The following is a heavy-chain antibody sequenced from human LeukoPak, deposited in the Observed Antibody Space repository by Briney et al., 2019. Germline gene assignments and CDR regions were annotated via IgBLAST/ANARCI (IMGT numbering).Heavy chain of an antibody. CDR2: IKEDGSDK. D-gene: IGHD3-3*01. CDR3: VRESDVWSGPGIGRPLDV. V-gene: IGHV3-7*01. Sequence: GGSLRLSCAASGFTFSNSWMTWVRQAPGRGLEWVANIKEDGSDKQYVDSVRGRFTISRDNAKNSVSLQMDGLRAEDTAVYHCVRESDVWSGPGIGRPLDVWGKGTTVTVSS. J-gene: IGHJ6*04. CDR1: GFTFSNSW.